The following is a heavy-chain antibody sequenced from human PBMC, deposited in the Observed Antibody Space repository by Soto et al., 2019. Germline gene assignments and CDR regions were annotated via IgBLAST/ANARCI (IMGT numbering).Heavy chain of an antibody. J-gene: IGHJ4*02. D-gene: IGHD3-10*01. CDR2: TSSSGSTI. CDR1: GFTFSDYY. V-gene: IGHV3-11*01. CDR3: ARGGHYYGSGSYFDFSPSKYVDY. Sequence: GGSLRLSCAASGFTFSDYYMSWIRQAPGKGLEWVSYTSSSGSTIYYADSVKGRFTISRDNAKNSLYLQMNSLRAEDTAVYYCARGGHYYGSGSYFDFSPSKYVDYWGQGTLVTVSA.